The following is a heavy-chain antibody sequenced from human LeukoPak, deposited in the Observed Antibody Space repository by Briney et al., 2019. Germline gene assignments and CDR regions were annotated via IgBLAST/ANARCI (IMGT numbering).Heavy chain of an antibody. CDR2: INSDGSST. CDR1: GITFDDYA. CDR3: ASIAVAGTFDY. V-gene: IGHV3-74*01. J-gene: IGHJ4*02. Sequence: PGGSLRLSCAASGITFDDYAMHWVRQAPGKGLVWVSRINSDGSSTSYADSVKGRFTISRDNAKNTLYLQMNSLRAEDTAVYYCASIAVAGTFDYWGQGTLVTVSS. D-gene: IGHD6-19*01.